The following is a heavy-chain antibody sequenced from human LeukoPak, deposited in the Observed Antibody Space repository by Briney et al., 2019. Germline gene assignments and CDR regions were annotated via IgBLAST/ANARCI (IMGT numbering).Heavy chain of an antibody. J-gene: IGHJ5*02. Sequence: SDTLSLTCTVSGGSISSDYLSWIRQPPGKGLECIGYISYSGSTNSNPSLKSRVTISIDTSKNQFSLKLTSVTATDTAVYYCARLTARSWFDPWGQGTLVTVSS. CDR3: ARLTARSWFDP. D-gene: IGHD1-14*01. V-gene: IGHV4-59*08. CDR2: ISYSGST. CDR1: GGSISSDY.